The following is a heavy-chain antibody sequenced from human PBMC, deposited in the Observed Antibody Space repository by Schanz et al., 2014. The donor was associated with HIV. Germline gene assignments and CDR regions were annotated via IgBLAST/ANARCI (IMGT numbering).Heavy chain of an antibody. V-gene: IGHV3-30*03. CDR3: ATTLYPYTSSSDYYYGMDV. J-gene: IGHJ6*02. D-gene: IGHD6-6*01. Sequence: QVQLVESGGGVVQPGRSLRLSCAASGFTFSNFGMHWVRQAPGKGLEWVALISYDGSNKYYSDSVKGRFTISRDNSRNTLYLEMNSLRADDTALYYCATTLYPYTSSSDYYYGMDVWGQGTTVTVSS. CDR1: GFTFSNFG. CDR2: ISYDGSNK.